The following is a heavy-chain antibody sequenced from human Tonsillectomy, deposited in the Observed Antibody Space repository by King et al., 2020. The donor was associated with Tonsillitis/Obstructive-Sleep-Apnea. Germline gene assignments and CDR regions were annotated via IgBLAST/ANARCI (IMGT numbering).Heavy chain of an antibody. V-gene: IGHV3-15*01. D-gene: IGHD1-14*01. J-gene: IGHJ4*02. CDR3: TTDRTASPIDH. Sequence: QLVQSGGNLVKPGESLRLSCSASGFAFRDAWMSWVRQAPVKGLEWVGHIKRLSAGGTTDYAAPVQGRFFISSYDSENTLYLQLNNLKVEDTAVYHCTTDRTASPIDHWGQGTLVTVSS. CDR2: IKRLSAGGTT. CDR1: GFAFRDAW.